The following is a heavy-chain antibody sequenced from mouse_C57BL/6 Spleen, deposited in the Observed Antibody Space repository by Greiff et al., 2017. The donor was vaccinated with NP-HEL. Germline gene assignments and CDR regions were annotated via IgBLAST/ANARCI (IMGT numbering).Heavy chain of an antibody. CDR1: GFSLTSYG. Sequence: VQGVESGPGLVQPSQSLSITCTVSGFSLTSYGVHWVRQSPGKGLEWLGVIWSGGSTDYNAAFISRLSISKDNSKSQVFFKMNSLQADDTAIYYCARRGTYDSLAYWGQGTLVTVSA. V-gene: IGHV2-2*01. CDR3: ARRGTYDSLAY. J-gene: IGHJ3*01. CDR2: IWSGGST. D-gene: IGHD2-4*01.